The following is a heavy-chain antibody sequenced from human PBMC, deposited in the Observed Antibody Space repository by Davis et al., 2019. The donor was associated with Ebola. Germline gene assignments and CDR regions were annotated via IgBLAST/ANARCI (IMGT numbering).Heavy chain of an antibody. Sequence: SETLSLTCTVSGGSISSGGYYWSWIRQHPGKGLEWIGYIYYSGSTNYNPSLKSRVTISVDTSKNQFSLKLSSVTAADTAVYYCAKARYSSYYYYYYGMDVWGQGTTVTVSS. CDR2: IYYSGST. V-gene: IGHV4-31*03. D-gene: IGHD6-13*01. J-gene: IGHJ6*02. CDR1: GGSISSGGYY. CDR3: AKARYSSYYYYYYGMDV.